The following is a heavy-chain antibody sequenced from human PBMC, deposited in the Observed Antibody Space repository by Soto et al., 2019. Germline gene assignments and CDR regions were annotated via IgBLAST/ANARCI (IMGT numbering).Heavy chain of an antibody. V-gene: IGHV5-51*01. CDR1: GYSFTSYW. Sequence: PGESLKISWKGAGYSFTSYWIGWVRQMPGKGLEWMGIIYPGDSATRYSPSFQGQVTTSADKSISTAYLQWSSLKASDTAMYYCARSESSMVRGVIINDAFDIWGQGTMVTVSS. D-gene: IGHD3-10*01. CDR3: ARSESSMVRGVIINDAFDI. CDR2: IYPGDSAT. J-gene: IGHJ3*02.